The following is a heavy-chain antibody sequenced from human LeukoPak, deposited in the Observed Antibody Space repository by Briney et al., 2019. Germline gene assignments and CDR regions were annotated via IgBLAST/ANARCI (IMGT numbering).Heavy chain of an antibody. CDR1: GFTFSSYG. V-gene: IGHV3-30*19. Sequence: GGSLRLSCAASGFTFSSYGMHWVRQAPGKGLEWVAVIWYDGSNKYYADSVKGRFTISRDNSKNTLYLQMNSLRPEDTAVYYCARDGPGIAVAGHFDYWGQGTLVTVSS. D-gene: IGHD6-19*01. CDR2: IWYDGSNK. CDR3: ARDGPGIAVAGHFDY. J-gene: IGHJ4*02.